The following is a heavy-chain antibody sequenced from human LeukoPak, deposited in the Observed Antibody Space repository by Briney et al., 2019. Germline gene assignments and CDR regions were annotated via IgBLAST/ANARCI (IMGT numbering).Heavy chain of an antibody. CDR3: AKVPGRYLDFLWYFDL. D-gene: IGHD3-9*01. CDR1: GDSFSSFH. Sequence: SETLSLTCSVSGDSFSSFHWHWIRQPPGTGLEWIGYIFHTGSTNYTPSLERRVTMSVDTSKNQFSLHLTSVTAADTAVYYCAKVPGRYLDFLWYFDLWGRGTLVTVSS. J-gene: IGHJ2*01. CDR2: IFHTGST. V-gene: IGHV4-59*01.